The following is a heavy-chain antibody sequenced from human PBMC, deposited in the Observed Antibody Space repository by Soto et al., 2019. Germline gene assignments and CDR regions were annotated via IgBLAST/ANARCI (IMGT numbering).Heavy chain of an antibody. Sequence: QVQLVQSGAEVKKPGSSVKVSCKASGGTFSSYAISWVRQAPGQGLEWMGGMIPIFGTANNAQKYQGRGTITADEPKSTAYTELSSLRSEDTAVYYCTRHVPPAGYYYGLDVWGQGTTVTVSS. CDR3: TRHVPPAGYYYGLDV. CDR2: MIPIFGTA. V-gene: IGHV1-69*12. CDR1: GGTFSSYA. J-gene: IGHJ6*02. D-gene: IGHD2-2*01.